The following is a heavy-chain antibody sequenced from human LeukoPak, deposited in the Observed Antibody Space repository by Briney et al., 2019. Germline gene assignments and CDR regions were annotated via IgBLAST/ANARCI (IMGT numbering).Heavy chain of an antibody. V-gene: IGHV4-59*08. CDR3: ARRAINSVMFDY. CDR2: IHYSGST. Sequence: PSETLSLTCTVSGDSISTYYWSWIRQPPGKGLEWIGYIHYSGSTNYNPSLRSRVTISVDTSKKQFSLKLSSATAADTAVYFCARRAINSVMFDYWGQGTLVTVPS. J-gene: IGHJ4*02. D-gene: IGHD3-16*01. CDR1: GDSISTYY.